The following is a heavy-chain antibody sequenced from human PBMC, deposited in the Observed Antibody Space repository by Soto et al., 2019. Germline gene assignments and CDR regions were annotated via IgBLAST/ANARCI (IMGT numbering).Heavy chain of an antibody. Sequence: QVQLVQSGAEVKKPGASVKVSCKASGYTFTSYGISWVRQAPGQGLEWMGWISAYNGNTNYAQKLQGRVTMTTDTSTSTAYMELRSLRSDDTAVYYCARARGKDSSGYPYHYYGMDVWGQGTTVTVSS. V-gene: IGHV1-18*01. CDR1: GYTFTSYG. CDR2: ISAYNGNT. D-gene: IGHD3-22*01. J-gene: IGHJ6*02. CDR3: ARARGKDSSGYPYHYYGMDV.